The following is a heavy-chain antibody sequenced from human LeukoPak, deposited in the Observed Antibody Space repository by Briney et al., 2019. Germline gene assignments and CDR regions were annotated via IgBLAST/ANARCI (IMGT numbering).Heavy chain of an antibody. Sequence: PSETLSLTCAVYGGSFSGYYWGWIRQPPGKGLEWIGSIYYSGSTYYNPSLKSRVTISVDTSKNQFSLKLSSVTAADTAVYYCASQYSGSYAFEYFQHWGQGTLVTVSS. CDR1: GGSFSGYY. J-gene: IGHJ1*01. V-gene: IGHV4-39*01. CDR3: ASQYSGSYAFEYFQH. CDR2: IYYSGST. D-gene: IGHD1-26*01.